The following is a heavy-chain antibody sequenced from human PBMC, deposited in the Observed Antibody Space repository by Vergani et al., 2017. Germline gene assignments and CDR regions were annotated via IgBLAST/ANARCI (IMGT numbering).Heavy chain of an antibody. CDR3: ARQGLGYCSGGTCYSSYYAMDV. J-gene: IGHJ6*02. CDR2: IDPSDSYT. Sequence: EVQLVQSGAEVKKPGESLRISCKGAGYSFTSYWISWVRQMPGKGLEWMGRIDPSDSYTNYSPSFQGHVTISADKSISTADLQWSSLKASDTAIYYCARQGLGYCSGGTCYSSYYAMDVWGQGTTVTVSS. V-gene: IGHV5-10-1*01. CDR1: GYSFTSYW. D-gene: IGHD2-15*01.